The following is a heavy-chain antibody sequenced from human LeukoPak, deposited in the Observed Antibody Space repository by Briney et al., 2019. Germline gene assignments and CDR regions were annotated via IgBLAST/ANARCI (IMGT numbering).Heavy chain of an antibody. CDR2: ISSSSSYI. Sequence: GGSLRLSCAASGFTFSSYSMNWVRQAPGKGLEWVSSISSSSSYIYYADSVKGRFTISRDNAKNSLYLQMNSLRAEDTAVYFCARDSLGDYELDPWGQGTLVTVSS. V-gene: IGHV3-21*01. J-gene: IGHJ5*02. D-gene: IGHD4-17*01. CDR3: ARDSLGDYELDP. CDR1: GFTFSSYS.